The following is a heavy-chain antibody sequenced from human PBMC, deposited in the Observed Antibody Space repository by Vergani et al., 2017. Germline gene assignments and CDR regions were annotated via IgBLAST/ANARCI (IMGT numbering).Heavy chain of an antibody. J-gene: IGHJ5*02. Sequence: QVQLQESGPGLVKPSETLSLTCTVSGGSISSYHWSWIRQPPGKGLEWIGYIYYSGSTNYNPSLKSRVTISVDTSKNQFSLKLSSVTAADTAVYYCARTNYDILTGYSLGFWFDAWGQGTLVTVSS. D-gene: IGHD3-9*01. CDR3: ARTNYDILTGYSLGFWFDA. CDR2: IYYSGST. V-gene: IGHV4-59*01. CDR1: GGSISSYH.